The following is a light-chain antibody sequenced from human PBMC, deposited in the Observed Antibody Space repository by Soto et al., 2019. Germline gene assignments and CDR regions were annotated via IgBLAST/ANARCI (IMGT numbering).Light chain of an antibody. CDR3: QRRSNGRLT. CDR2: DAF. Sequence: EIVLTQSPATLSLSPGERATLSCRASQSVSSYLAWYQQKPGQAPRLLIYDAFNRATGIPATFSGSGSGTDFTLTISSLEPEDFAVYHCQRRSNGRLTFGGGTKVEMK. V-gene: IGKV3-11*01. CDR1: QSVSSY. J-gene: IGKJ4*01.